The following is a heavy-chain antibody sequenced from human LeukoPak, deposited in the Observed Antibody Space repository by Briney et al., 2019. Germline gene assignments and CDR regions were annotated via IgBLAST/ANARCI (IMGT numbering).Heavy chain of an antibody. CDR1: GGTFSSYA. V-gene: IGHV1-69*05. CDR3: ARDHSGSGSDPFDY. D-gene: IGHD3-10*01. J-gene: IGHJ4*02. CDR2: IIPIFGTA. Sequence: SVKVSCKASGGTFSSYAISWVRQAPGQGLEWMGGIIPIFGTANYAQKFQSRVTITTDESTSTAYMELSSLRSEDTAVYYCARDHSGSGSDPFDYWGQGTLVIVSS.